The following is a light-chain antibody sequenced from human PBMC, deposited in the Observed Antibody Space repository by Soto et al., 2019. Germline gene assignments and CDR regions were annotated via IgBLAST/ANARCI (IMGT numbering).Light chain of an antibody. V-gene: IGKV3-20*01. Sequence: EIALTQSPGTLSLSPGERATLSCRASQSVSISDVAWYQQKPGQAPRLLVYGASSRATGIPDRFSGSGSGTDFTLTISTLEPEDFAVYYCQQYGDSRTFGQGTKVDIK. CDR2: GAS. CDR3: QQYGDSRT. CDR1: QSVSISD. J-gene: IGKJ1*01.